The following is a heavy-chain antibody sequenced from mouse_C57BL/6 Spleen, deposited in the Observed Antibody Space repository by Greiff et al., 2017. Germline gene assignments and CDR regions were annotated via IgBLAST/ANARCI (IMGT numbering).Heavy chain of an antibody. CDR3: DYGSSFDAMDC. J-gene: IGHJ4*01. D-gene: IGHD1-1*01. CDR1: GYAFSSYW. CDR2: IYPGDGDT. V-gene: IGHV1-80*01. Sequence: VQLQQSGAELVKPGASVKISCKASGYAFSSYWMNWVKQRPGKGLEWIGQIYPGDGDTNYNGKFKGKATLTADKSSSTAYMQLSSLTSEDSAVYFCDYGSSFDAMDCWGQGTSVTVSS.